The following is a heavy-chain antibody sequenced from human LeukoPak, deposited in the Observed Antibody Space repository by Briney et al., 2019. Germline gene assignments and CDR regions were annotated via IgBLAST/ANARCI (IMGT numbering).Heavy chain of an antibody. CDR3: ARGYCSSPSCYRFAFDI. J-gene: IGHJ3*02. CDR2: ISGSGGST. V-gene: IGHV3-23*01. CDR1: GFTFSSYA. D-gene: IGHD2-2*01. Sequence: GGSLRLSCAASGFTFSSYAMSWVRQAPGKGLGWVSTISGSGGSTYFADAVKGRFTISRDNSKNTLYLRMNSLRAEDTAVYYCARGYCSSPSCYRFAFDIWGQGTMVTVSS.